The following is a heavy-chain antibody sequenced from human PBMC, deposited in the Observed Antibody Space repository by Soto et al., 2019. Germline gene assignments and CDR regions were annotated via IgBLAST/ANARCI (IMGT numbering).Heavy chain of an antibody. CDR1: GFTFSSYA. D-gene: IGHD4-17*01. CDR2: ISYDGSNK. Sequence: QVQLVESGGGVVQPGRSLRLSCAASGFTFSSYAMHWVRQAPGKGLEWVAVISYDGSNKYYADSVKGRFTHSRDNSKNTPYLQMNSLRAEDTAVYYCASAPTTVVTPYYFDYWGQGTLVTVAS. V-gene: IGHV3-30-3*01. J-gene: IGHJ4*02. CDR3: ASAPTTVVTPYYFDY.